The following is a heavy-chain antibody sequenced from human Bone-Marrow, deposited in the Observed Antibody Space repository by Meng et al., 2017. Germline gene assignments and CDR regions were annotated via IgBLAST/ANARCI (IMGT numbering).Heavy chain of an antibody. CDR3: SGHVDY. J-gene: IGHJ4*01. CDR1: EFYFGKSG. Sequence: VRLVVSGVQFVTPAGILSLAFAASEFYFGKSGRKPVGKAPGEGREWVYRVNSNNDGSREEYVALVTDRSNIPIAESKSSVYLEMDSVKNEDRAVYYGSGHVDYWGHGTLVTVSS. V-gene: IGHV3-15*01. CDR2: VNSNNDGSRE.